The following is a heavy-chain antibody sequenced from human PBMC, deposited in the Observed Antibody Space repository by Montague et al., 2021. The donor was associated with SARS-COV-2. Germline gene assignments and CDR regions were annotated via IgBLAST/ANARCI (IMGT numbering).Heavy chain of an antibody. J-gene: IGHJ5*02. D-gene: IGHD3-16*01. Sequence: SETLSLTCTVSGGSVSSSSYYWAWIRRPPGKGLEWIGSIYFNGNTFFNPSLKSRVTTSVDTSKNHFSLKLTSVTPADTAVYYCAREVVGVKTNWLDPWGQGTLVTVSS. CDR1: GGSVSSSSYY. V-gene: IGHV4-39*02. CDR3: AREVVGVKTNWLDP. CDR2: IYFNGNT.